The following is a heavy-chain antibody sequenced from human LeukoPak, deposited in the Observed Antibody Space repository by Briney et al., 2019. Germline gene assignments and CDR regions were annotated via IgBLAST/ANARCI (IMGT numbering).Heavy chain of an antibody. V-gene: IGHV3-7*03. J-gene: IGHJ6*02. CDR2: INHNGNVN. D-gene: IGHD3-16*01. CDR1: GFTFSSYW. CDR3: ARGGGLDV. Sequence: GGSLRLSCAASGFTFSSYWMNWAHQAPGKGLEWAASINHNGNVNYYVDSVKGRFTISRDNAKNSLYLQMSNLRAEDTAVYFCARGGGLDVWGQGATVTVSS.